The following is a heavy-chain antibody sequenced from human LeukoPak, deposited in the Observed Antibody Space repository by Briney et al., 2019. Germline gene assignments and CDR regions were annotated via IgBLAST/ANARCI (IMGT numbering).Heavy chain of an antibody. Sequence: KPSETLSLTCTVSGGSISSSSYYWGWIRQPPGRGLEWIGSIYYSGSTYYNPSLKSRVTISVDTSKNQFSLKLSSVTAADTAVYYCATHKNLVEANYWGQGTLVTVSS. V-gene: IGHV4-39*01. CDR1: GGSISSSSYY. J-gene: IGHJ4*02. CDR2: IYYSGST. CDR3: ATHKNLVEANY.